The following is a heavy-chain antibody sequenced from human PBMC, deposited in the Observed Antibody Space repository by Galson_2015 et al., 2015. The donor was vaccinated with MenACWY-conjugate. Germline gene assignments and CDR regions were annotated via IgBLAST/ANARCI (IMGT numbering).Heavy chain of an antibody. CDR1: GFSVDYHY. CDR3: ARDSRSTTVWGVTKRETIYYYYGMDV. D-gene: IGHD3-10*01. Sequence: SLRLSCAVSGFSVDYHYMTWVRQAPGKGLECVSVIYRDGTTYYADSAKDRFTISRDNSKNTVFLQMNSLTVEDTAVYYCARDSRSTTVWGVTKRETIYYYYGMDVWGQGTTVTVSS. J-gene: IGHJ6*02. V-gene: IGHV3-53*01. CDR2: IYRDGTT.